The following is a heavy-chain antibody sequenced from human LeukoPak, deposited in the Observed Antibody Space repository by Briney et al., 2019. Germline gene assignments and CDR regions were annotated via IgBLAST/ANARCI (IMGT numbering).Heavy chain of an antibody. CDR2: IYYSGST. D-gene: IGHD6-19*01. V-gene: IGHV4-59*08. Sequence: SETLSLTCTVPGASISSYYWSWIRHPPGKGLEGIGYIYYSGSTNYNPSLKSRVTISIDTSKNQFSLKVSSVTAADTAVYYCARQIDSSGWYGDEYWGQGTMVTVSS. CDR1: GASISSYY. CDR3: ARQIDSSGWYGDEY. J-gene: IGHJ4*02.